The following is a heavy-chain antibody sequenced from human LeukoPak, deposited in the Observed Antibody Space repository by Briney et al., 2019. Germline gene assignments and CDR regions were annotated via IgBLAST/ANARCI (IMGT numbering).Heavy chain of an antibody. CDR3: ARSISSGWLLQSYYFDY. J-gene: IGHJ4*02. CDR1: GGSISSGGYS. D-gene: IGHD6-19*01. V-gene: IGHV4-30-2*01. CDR2: IYHSGST. Sequence: SETLSLTCAVSGGSISSGGYSWSWIRQPPGKGLEWIGYIYHSGSTYYNPSLKSRVTISVDRSKNQFSLKLSSVTAADTAVYYCARSISSGWLLQSYYFDYWGQGTLVTVSS.